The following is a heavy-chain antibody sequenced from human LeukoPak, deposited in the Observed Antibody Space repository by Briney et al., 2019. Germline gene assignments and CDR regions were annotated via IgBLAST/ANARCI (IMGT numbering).Heavy chain of an antibody. CDR2: INAGNGNT. V-gene: IGHV1-3*01. Sequence: AASVKVSCKASGYTFTSYAMHWVRQAPGQRLEWMGWINAGNGNTKYSQKFQGRVTITRDTSVSTAYMELSSLRSEDTAVYYCASRKRFGELSIDYWGQGTLVTVSS. CDR3: ASRKRFGELSIDY. CDR1: GYTFTSYA. J-gene: IGHJ4*02. D-gene: IGHD3-10*01.